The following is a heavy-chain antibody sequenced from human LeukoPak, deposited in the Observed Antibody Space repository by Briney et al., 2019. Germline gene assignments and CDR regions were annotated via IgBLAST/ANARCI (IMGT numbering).Heavy chain of an antibody. J-gene: IGHJ3*02. CDR2: INPSSSGT. V-gene: IGHV1-2*02. D-gene: IGHD1-26*01. CDR1: GYTFSDYY. CDR3: ARPIRGSYVEDVFDI. Sequence: ASVKVSCKTSGYTFSDYYLHWVRQAPGQGLEWMGWINPSSSGTKNAQKFQGRVTMTRDTSISTGYMELSRLRSDDTAVYYCARPIRGSYVEDVFDIWGQGTMVTVSA.